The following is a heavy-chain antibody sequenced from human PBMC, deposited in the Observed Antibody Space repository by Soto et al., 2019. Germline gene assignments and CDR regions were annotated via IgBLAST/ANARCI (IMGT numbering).Heavy chain of an antibody. CDR2: ISWDGGST. Sequence: GGSLRLSCAASGFTFDDYTMHWVRQAPGKGLEWVSLISWDGGSTYYADSVKGRFTISRENSKNSLYLQMNSLRTEDTALYYCAKDRRDGYNYGMDVWGQGTTVTVSS. J-gene: IGHJ6*02. CDR3: AKDRRDGYNYGMDV. V-gene: IGHV3-43*01. D-gene: IGHD2-21*01. CDR1: GFTFDDYT.